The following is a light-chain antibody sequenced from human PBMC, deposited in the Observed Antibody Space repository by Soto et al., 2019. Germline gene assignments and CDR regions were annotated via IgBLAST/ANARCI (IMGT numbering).Light chain of an antibody. Sequence: ESVLTQSSGTLSLSPGERATLSCSASQSVSSSYLAWYQQKPGQAPRLLIYGASTRATGIPARFSGSGSGTEFTLTISSLQSEDFAVYYCQQYNNWPPTFGGGTKVDIK. V-gene: IGKV3D-15*01. CDR1: QSVSSSY. CDR2: GAS. J-gene: IGKJ4*01. CDR3: QQYNNWPPT.